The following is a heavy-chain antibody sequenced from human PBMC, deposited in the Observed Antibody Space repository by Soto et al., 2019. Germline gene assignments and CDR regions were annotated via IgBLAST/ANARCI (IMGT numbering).Heavy chain of an antibody. Sequence: QVHLVQSGAEVKKPGASLKVSCKASGYTFTNYYLAWVRQAPGQGLEWMGIMSVYDGNTDYEQKFQDRVVMTTDTSTTTAYMELRRLRSDGSAVYYCARVEYGDLVYLDLWGQGTQVTVSS. D-gene: IGHD2-21*02. V-gene: IGHV1-18*01. CDR1: GYTFTNYY. CDR2: MSVYDGNT. CDR3: ARVEYGDLVYLDL. J-gene: IGHJ4*02.